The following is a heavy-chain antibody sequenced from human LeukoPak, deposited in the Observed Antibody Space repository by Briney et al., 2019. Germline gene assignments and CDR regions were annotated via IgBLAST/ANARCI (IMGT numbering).Heavy chain of an antibody. CDR2: INPNSGGT. V-gene: IGHV1-2*02. CDR1: GYTFTGYY. D-gene: IGHD3-10*01. Sequence: ASVKVSCKASGYTFTGYYMHWVRQAPGQGLEWMGWINPNSGGTNYAQKFQGRVTMTRDTSISTAYMELSRLRSDDTAVYYCARDLVYYGSGSYYFDYWGQGTLVTVSS. J-gene: IGHJ4*02. CDR3: ARDLVYYGSGSYYFDY.